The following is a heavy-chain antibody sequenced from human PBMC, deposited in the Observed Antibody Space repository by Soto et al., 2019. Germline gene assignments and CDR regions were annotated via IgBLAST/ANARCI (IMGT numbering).Heavy chain of an antibody. CDR2: VFYTGRA. V-gene: IGHV4-59*01. J-gene: IGHJ6*02. D-gene: IGHD4-4*01. CDR1: GGSLFSYY. CDR3: ARDGDGRMTTNPYYYNGMDV. Sequence: ETLSLTCTVSGGSLFSYYWILIRHPPGKGLEWIGYVFYTGRANYNASLKSRVSISLDTSNYQFSLKLSSVTAADTAVYYCARDGDGRMTTNPYYYNGMDVWGPGTTVTVSS.